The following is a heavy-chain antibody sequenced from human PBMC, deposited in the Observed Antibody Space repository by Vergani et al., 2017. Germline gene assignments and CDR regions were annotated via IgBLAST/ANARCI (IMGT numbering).Heavy chain of an antibody. CDR2: IYYSGST. CDR1: GGHISSSSYY. CDR3: ASHIVVVTAHFDL. D-gene: IGHD2-21*02. Sequence: QLQLQESGPGLVKPSETLSLTCTVFGGHISSSSYYWGWIRQPPGKGLEWIGSIYYSGSTFYNPSLKSRVTISVDTSKNQFSLRQSSVTAADTAVYYCASHIVVVTAHFDLWGRGTLVTVSS. J-gene: IGHJ2*01. V-gene: IGHV4-39*01.